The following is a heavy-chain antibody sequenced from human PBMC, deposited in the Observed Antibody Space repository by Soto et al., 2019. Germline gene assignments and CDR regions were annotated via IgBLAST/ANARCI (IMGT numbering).Heavy chain of an antibody. CDR1: GFTFSSYS. J-gene: IGHJ6*03. CDR3: ARGGVVPAANQWGYYYYYYMDV. CDR2: ISSSSSYI. V-gene: IGHV3-21*01. Sequence: EVQLVESGGGQVKPGGSLRLSCAASGFTFSSYSMNWVRQAPGKGLEWVSSISSSSSYIYYADSVKGRFTISRDNAKNSLYLQMNSLRAEDTAVYYCARGGVVPAANQWGYYYYYYMDVWGKGTTVTVSS. D-gene: IGHD2-2*01.